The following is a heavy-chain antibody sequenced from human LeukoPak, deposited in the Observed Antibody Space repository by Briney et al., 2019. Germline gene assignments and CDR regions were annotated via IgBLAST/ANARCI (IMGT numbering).Heavy chain of an antibody. J-gene: IGHJ4*02. CDR2: IYPGDSDT. CDR1: GYSFTSYW. V-gene: IGHV5-51*03. D-gene: IGHD4-11*01. CDR3: ARAPTSLSNPYYFDY. Sequence: GESLKISCKASGYSFTSYWIAWVRQMPGKGLEWMGIIYPGDSDTRYSPSFRGQVIISADESISTAFLQWSNLKTSDTAMYYCARAPTSLSNPYYFDYWGQGALVTVSP.